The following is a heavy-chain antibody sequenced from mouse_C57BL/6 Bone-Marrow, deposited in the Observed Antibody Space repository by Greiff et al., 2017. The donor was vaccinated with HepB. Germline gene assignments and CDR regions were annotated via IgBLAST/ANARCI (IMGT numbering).Heavy chain of an antibody. CDR2: ISDGGSYT. CDR3: ARDLTGTRDY. CDR1: GFTFSSYA. V-gene: IGHV5-4*01. D-gene: IGHD4-1*01. Sequence: EVMLVESGGGLVKPGGSLKLSCAASGFTFSSYAMSWVRQTPEKRLEWVATISDGGSYTYYPDNVKGRFTISRDNAKNNLYLQMSHLKSEDTAMYYCARDLTGTRDYWGRGTTLTVSA. J-gene: IGHJ2*01.